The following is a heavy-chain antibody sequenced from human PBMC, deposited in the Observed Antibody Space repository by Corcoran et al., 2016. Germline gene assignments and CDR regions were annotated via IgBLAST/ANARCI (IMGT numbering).Heavy chain of an antibody. CDR1: GGSISSSSYY. V-gene: IGHV4-39*01. D-gene: IGHD7-27*01. Sequence: QLQLQESGPGLVKPSETLCLTCTVSGGSISSSSYYWGWIRQPPGKGLEWIGSIYYSGSTYYNPSLKSRVTISVDTSKNQFSLKLSSVTAADTAVYYCARLLANWDAFDIWGQGTMVTVSS. J-gene: IGHJ3*02. CDR3: ARLLANWDAFDI. CDR2: IYYSGST.